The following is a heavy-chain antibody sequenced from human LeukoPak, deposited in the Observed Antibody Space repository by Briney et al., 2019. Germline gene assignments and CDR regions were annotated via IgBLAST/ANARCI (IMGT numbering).Heavy chain of an antibody. Sequence: GESLQISCQGSGYSFASYWIGWVRQMPGKGLEWMGIIYPGDSDTRYSPSFQGQVTISADKSINTAYLQWNSLKASDTAMYYCTRHVRVGATLSWFDPWGQGTLVTVSS. J-gene: IGHJ5*02. CDR1: GYSFASYW. D-gene: IGHD1-26*01. CDR3: TRHVRVGATLSWFDP. V-gene: IGHV5-51*01. CDR2: IYPGDSDT.